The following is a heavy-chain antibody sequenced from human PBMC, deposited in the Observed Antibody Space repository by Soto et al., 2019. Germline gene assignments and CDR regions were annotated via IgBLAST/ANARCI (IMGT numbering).Heavy chain of an antibody. V-gene: IGHV3-49*03. CDR3: QFPAGYYGSGSPRFDP. CDR1: GFTFGDYA. D-gene: IGHD3-10*01. J-gene: IGHJ5*02. Sequence: PGGSLRLSCTASGFTFGDYAMSWFRQAPGKGLEWVGFIRSKAYGGTTEYAASVKGRFTISRDDSKSIAYLQMNSLKTEDTAVYYCQFPAGYYGSGSPRFDPWGQGTLVTVSS. CDR2: IRSKAYGGTT.